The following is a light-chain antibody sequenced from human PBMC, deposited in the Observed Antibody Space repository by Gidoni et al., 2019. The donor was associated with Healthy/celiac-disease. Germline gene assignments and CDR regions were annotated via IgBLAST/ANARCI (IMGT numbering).Light chain of an antibody. J-gene: IGKJ1*01. CDR1: QSISSY. V-gene: IGKV1-39*01. CDR3: QQSYSTPRA. Sequence: DIQMTKSPSSLSASEGDRATITCRASQSISSYLNWYQQKPGKAPKLLIYAASSLQSWVPSRFSGSGSWTDFTLTISSLQPEDFATYYCQQSYSTPRAFGQGTKVEIK. CDR2: AAS.